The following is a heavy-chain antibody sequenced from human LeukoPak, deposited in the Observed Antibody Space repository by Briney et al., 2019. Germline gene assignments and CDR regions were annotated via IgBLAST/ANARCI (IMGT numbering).Heavy chain of an antibody. CDR1: GFTFSSYW. Sequence: GGSLRLSCAASGFTFSSYWMHWVRQAPGKGLEWVSYISSSGSTIYYADSVKGRFTISRDNAKNSLYLQMNSLRAEDTAVYYCARDTARYYDSSGYYFWGQGTLVTVSS. CDR2: ISSSGSTI. CDR3: ARDTARYYDSSGYYF. V-gene: IGHV3-48*04. J-gene: IGHJ4*02. D-gene: IGHD3-22*01.